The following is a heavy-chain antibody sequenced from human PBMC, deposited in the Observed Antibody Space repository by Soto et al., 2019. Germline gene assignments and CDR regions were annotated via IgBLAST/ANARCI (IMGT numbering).Heavy chain of an antibody. Sequence: KVSCKASGGTFSSYAISWVRQAPGQGLEWMGGIIPIFGTANYAQKFQGRVTITADESTSTAYMELSSLRSEDTAVYYCARDRRPYDILTGYAFDIWGQGTMVTVSS. CDR2: IIPIFGTA. CDR3: ARDRRPYDILTGYAFDI. V-gene: IGHV1-69*01. CDR1: GGTFSSYA. D-gene: IGHD3-9*01. J-gene: IGHJ3*02.